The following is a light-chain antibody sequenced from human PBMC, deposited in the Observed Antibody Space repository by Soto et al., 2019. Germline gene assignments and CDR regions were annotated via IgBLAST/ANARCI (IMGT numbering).Light chain of an antibody. Sequence: DIQMTQSPSSLSASVGDRVTITCRASQSISSYLNWYQQKPGKAPKLLIYAASSLQSGVPSRFSGSGSGTDFTLTISSLQPEDFATYYCQQSYCTVWTFGQGTKVDIK. CDR2: AAS. V-gene: IGKV1-39*01. CDR3: QQSYCTVWT. J-gene: IGKJ1*01. CDR1: QSISSY.